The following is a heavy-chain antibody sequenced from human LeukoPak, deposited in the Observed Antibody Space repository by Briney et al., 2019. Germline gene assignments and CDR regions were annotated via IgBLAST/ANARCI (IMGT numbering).Heavy chain of an antibody. V-gene: IGHV4-34*01. CDR1: GGSISSYY. D-gene: IGHD2-15*01. J-gene: IGHJ4*02. CDR2: INHSGST. CDR3: ARRVGYCSGGSCYPRCFDY. Sequence: SETLSLTCTVSGGSISSYYWSWIRQPPGKGLEWIGEINHSGSTNYNPSLKSRVTISVDTSKNQFSLKLSSVTAADTAVYYCARRVGYCSGGSCYPRCFDYWGQGTLVTVSS.